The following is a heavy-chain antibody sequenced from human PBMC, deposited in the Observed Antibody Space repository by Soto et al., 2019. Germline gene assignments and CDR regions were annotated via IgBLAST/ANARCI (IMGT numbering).Heavy chain of an antibody. V-gene: IGHV3-30*03. Sequence: GGSLRLSCAASGFTFSSYGMHWVRQAPGKGLEWVAVISYDGSNKYYADSVKGRFTISRDNSKNTLYLQMNSLRAEDTAVYYCARANGVSRLNYYYGMDVWGQGTTVIVSS. CDR3: ARANGVSRLNYYYGMDV. J-gene: IGHJ6*02. CDR1: GFTFSSYG. D-gene: IGHD2-8*01. CDR2: ISYDGSNK.